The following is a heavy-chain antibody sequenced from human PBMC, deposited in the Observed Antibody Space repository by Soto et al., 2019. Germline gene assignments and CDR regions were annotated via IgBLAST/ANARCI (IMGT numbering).Heavy chain of an antibody. CDR1: GDTFNFYS. J-gene: IGHJ4*02. Sequence: QVQLVQSGAEVKRPGSSVKVSCKASGDTFNFYSINWVRQAPGLGLEWMGRVNPIVSMSNYAQKFQGRVTPTXDXTTSTAYMELSSLRSEDTAIYYCASSYGSGYRAFDYWGQGALVTVSS. CDR2: VNPIVSMS. D-gene: IGHD3-10*01. CDR3: ASSYGSGYRAFDY. V-gene: IGHV1-69*02.